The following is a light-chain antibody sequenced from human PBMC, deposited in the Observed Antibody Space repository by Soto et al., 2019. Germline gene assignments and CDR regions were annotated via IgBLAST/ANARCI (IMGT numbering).Light chain of an antibody. V-gene: IGKV1-39*01. CDR2: SSS. J-gene: IGKJ5*01. Sequence: DIEMTQSPASLSASVGDRVTISCRTSQTINNNLNWYQQRPGKAPKLLIYSSSSLMSGVPPRFSGSGSGTDFTLTISSLQPEDFATYLCQQTYITPITFGQGTLLDIK. CDR1: QTINNN. CDR3: QQTYITPIT.